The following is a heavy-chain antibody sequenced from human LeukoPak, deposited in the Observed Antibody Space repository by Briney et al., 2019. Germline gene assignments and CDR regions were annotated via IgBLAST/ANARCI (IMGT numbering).Heavy chain of an antibody. J-gene: IGHJ4*02. CDR1: GYTLTELS. CDR2: FDPEDGET. D-gene: IGHD3-22*01. V-gene: IGHV1-24*01. CDR3: ATMHDSSGYWYYFDY. Sequence: ASVKVSCKVSGYTLTELSMHWVRQAPGKGLEWMGGFDPEDGETIYAQKFQGRVTMTEDTSTDTAYMELSSLRSEDTAVYYCATMHDSSGYWYYFDYWGQGTLSPSPQ.